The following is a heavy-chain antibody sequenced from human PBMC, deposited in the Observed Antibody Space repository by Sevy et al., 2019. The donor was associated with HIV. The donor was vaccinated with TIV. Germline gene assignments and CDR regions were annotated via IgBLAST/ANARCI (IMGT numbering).Heavy chain of an antibody. Sequence: GGSLRLSCAASGFTFPLYSMHWVRQAPGKGLEWVATISFDGSNKHYADSVKGRFTISRDNSQNSLYLQMNSLRTEDTAVYYCALERLSSDVAEYFQNWGQGTLVTVSS. V-gene: IGHV3-30-3*01. CDR2: ISFDGSNK. CDR1: GFTFPLYS. CDR3: ALERLSSDVAEYFQN. J-gene: IGHJ1*01. D-gene: IGHD1-1*01.